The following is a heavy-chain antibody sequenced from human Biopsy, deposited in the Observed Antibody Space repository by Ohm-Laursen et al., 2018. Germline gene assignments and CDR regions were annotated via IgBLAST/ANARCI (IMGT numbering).Heavy chain of an antibody. J-gene: IGHJ3*01. D-gene: IGHD3-16*02. CDR1: GLSLSSHGVG. V-gene: IGHV2-5*02. CDR2: VYWDNDK. CDR3: AHVVITYGGIIALDAFDV. Sequence: TQTLTLTCTFSGLSLSSHGVGVGWIRQPPGEALEWLAIVYWDNDKRYSPSLWSRLNIWKDASKNRVVLTLTDMDPVDTATHYCAHVVITYGGIIALDAFDVWGQGSMVIVSS.